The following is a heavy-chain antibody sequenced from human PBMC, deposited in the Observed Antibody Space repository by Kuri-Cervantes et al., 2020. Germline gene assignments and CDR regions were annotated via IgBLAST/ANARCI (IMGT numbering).Heavy chain of an antibody. CDR3: ARGLAGRFDY. Sequence: ESLKISCAVYGGSFSDYYWSWIRQPPGKGLEWIGEINHSGSTNYNPSLKSRVTISVDRSKNQFSLKLSSVTAADTAVYYCARGLAGRFDYWGQGTLVTVSS. D-gene: IGHD6-19*01. J-gene: IGHJ4*02. V-gene: IGHV4-34*01. CDR1: GGSFSDYY. CDR2: INHSGST.